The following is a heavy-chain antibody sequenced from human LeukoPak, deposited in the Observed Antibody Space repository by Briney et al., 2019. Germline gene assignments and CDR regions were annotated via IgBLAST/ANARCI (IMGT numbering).Heavy chain of an antibody. CDR1: GGSISSSSYY. CDR3: ARGPMFFGVAYCDY. V-gene: IGHV4-39*07. D-gene: IGHD3-3*01. CDR2: IYYSGST. Sequence: SSETLSLTCTVSGGSISSSSYYWGWIRQPPGKGLEWIGSIYYSGSTYYNPSLKSRVTISVDTSKNQFSLKLSSVTAADTAVYYCARGPMFFGVAYCDYWGQGTLVTVSS. J-gene: IGHJ4*02.